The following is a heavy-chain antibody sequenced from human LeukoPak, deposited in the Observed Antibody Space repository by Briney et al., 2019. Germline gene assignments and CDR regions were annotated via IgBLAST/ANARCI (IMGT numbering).Heavy chain of an antibody. V-gene: IGHV1-46*01. D-gene: IGHD2-2*01. J-gene: IGHJ6*02. CDR3: ARDSPVVPAAIFYYYYGMDV. CDR1: GYTFTSYY. CDR2: INPSGGST. Sequence: ASVKVSCKASGYTFTSYYMHCVRQAPGQGLEWMGIINPSGGSTSYAQKFQGRVTMTRDTSTSTVYMELSSLRSEDTAVYYCARDSPVVPAAIFYYYYGMDVWGQGTTVTVSS.